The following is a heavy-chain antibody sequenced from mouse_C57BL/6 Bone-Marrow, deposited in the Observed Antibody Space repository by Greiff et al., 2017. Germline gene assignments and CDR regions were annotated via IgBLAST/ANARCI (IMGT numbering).Heavy chain of an antibody. CDR3: ARWGYYSNDWFAY. CDR2: IYPRSGNT. J-gene: IGHJ3*01. V-gene: IGHV1-81*01. Sequence: QVQLQQSGAELARPGASVKLSCKASGYTFTSYGISWVKQRTGQGLEWIGEIYPRSGNTYYNEKFKGKATLTADKSSSTAYMELRSLTSEDAAVYVCARWGYYSNDWFAYWGQGTLVTVSA. D-gene: IGHD2-5*01. CDR1: GYTFTSYG.